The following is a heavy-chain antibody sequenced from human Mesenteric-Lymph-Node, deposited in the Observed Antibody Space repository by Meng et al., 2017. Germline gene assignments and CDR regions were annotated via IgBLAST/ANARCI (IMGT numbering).Heavy chain of an antibody. D-gene: IGHD4-17*01. V-gene: IGHV4-4*02. J-gene: IGHJ4*02. Sequence: QLGECGGGLVKPGGSLRLSCAASGFSFSNAWMSGVRQAPGKGLEWIGEIYHSGRTNYNPSVKSRVSMSVDKSQNHFSLRLSSVTAADTAVYYCTTLYGDSISWGQGTLVTVSS. CDR3: TTLYGDSIS. CDR1: GFSFSNAW. CDR2: IYHSGRT.